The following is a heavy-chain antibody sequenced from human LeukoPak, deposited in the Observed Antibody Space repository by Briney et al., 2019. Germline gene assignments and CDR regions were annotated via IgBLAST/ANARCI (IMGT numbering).Heavy chain of an antibody. CDR2: INPSGGST. J-gene: IGHJ3*02. D-gene: IGHD3-3*01. CDR1: GYTFTSYY. Sequence: ASVKVSCKASGYTFTSYYMHWVRQAPGQGLEWMGIINPSGGSTSYAQKFQGRVTMTRDMSTSTVYMELNSLRSEDTAVYYCARSHHDFWSGYQSSAFDIWGQGTMVTVSS. CDR3: ARSHHDFWSGYQSSAFDI. V-gene: IGHV1-46*01.